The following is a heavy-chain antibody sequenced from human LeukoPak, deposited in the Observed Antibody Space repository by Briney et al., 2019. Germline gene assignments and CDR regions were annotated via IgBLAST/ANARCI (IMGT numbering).Heavy chain of an antibody. Sequence: SETLSLTCTVSGYSISSGYYWGWIRQPPGKGLEWIGSIYYSGSTYYNPSLKSRVTISVDTSKNQFSLKLSSVTAADTAAYYCARGNGYYFDYWGQGTLVTVSS. D-gene: IGHD3-16*01. V-gene: IGHV4-38-2*02. J-gene: IGHJ4*02. CDR1: GYSISSGYY. CDR3: ARGNGYYFDY. CDR2: IYYSGST.